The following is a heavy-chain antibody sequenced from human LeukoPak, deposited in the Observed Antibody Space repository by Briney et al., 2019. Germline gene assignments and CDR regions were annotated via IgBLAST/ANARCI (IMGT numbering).Heavy chain of an antibody. V-gene: IGHV4-59*08. Sequence: SETLSLTCSVSGGSISSYYWSWIRQSPGKGLEWIGYIYYTGNTHYDPSLQSRVTISVDTSKNQFSLRLTSVTAADTASYYCARRAIITEYYFFYMDVWGTGTTVTVSS. CDR1: GGSISSYY. D-gene: IGHD3-22*01. CDR3: ARRAIITEYYFFYMDV. J-gene: IGHJ6*03. CDR2: IYYTGNT.